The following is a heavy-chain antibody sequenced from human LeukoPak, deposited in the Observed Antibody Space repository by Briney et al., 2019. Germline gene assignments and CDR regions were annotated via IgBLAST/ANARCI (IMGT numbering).Heavy chain of an antibody. Sequence: PPGGSLRLSCAASGFNFDDYAMFWVRQAPGKGLEWVSGIIWNSETIRYADSVKGRFTISRDNAMSSLYLQVNSLRTEDTAFYYCAKGGVNSLWYFDYWGRGTLVTVSS. D-gene: IGHD4-23*01. J-gene: IGHJ4*02. CDR2: IIWNSETI. V-gene: IGHV3-9*01. CDR3: AKGGVNSLWYFDY. CDR1: GFNFDDYA.